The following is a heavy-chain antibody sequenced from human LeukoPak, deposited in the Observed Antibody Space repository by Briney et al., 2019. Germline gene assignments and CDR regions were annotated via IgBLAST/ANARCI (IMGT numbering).Heavy chain of an antibody. V-gene: IGHV3-74*01. CDR1: GFTFTDNW. J-gene: IGHJ6*02. CDR3: ARERFFGLDV. Sequence: GGSLRLSCAASGFTFTDNWMHWVRQAPGKGLVWVSRINIHGSYTNYADSVRGRFTISRDNAENMLYLQMNSLRDEDTAVYYCARERFFGLDVWGQGTTVTVSS. CDR2: INIHGSYT.